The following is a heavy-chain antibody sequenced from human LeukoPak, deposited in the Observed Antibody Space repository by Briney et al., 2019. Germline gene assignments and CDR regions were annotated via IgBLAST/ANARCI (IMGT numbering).Heavy chain of an antibody. CDR2: IYTSGGT. D-gene: IGHD2-2*01. V-gene: IGHV4-61*02. CDR3: AREPGD. Sequence: SETLSLTCTVSGGSISSGSYYWSWIRQPAGKGLEWIGRIYTSGGTNYNPSLKSRVTISLDTSKNQFSLKLNSVTAADTAVYYCAREPGDWGQGTLVTVSS. CDR1: GGSISSGSYY. J-gene: IGHJ4*02.